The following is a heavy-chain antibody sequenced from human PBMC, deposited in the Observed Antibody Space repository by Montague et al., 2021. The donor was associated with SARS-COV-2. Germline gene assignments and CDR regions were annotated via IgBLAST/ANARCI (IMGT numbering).Heavy chain of an antibody. CDR3: AHRKVLAAAWDY. CDR2: IYWDDDK. CDR1: GFSLSTSGVG. J-gene: IGHJ4*02. D-gene: IGHD6-13*01. V-gene: IGHV2-5*02. Sequence: PALVKPTQTLTLTCTFSGFSLSTSGVGVGWIRQPPGKALEWLALIYWDDDKRYSPSLKSRLTITKDTSKNQVVLTMTNMDPVYTATYYCAHRKVLAAAWDYWGQGTLVTVSS.